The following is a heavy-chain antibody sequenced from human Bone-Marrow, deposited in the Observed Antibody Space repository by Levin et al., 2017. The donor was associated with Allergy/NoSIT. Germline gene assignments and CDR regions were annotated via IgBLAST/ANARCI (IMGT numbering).Heavy chain of an antibody. CDR1: GGTLSKYP. Sequence: GASVKVSCKASGGTLSKYPISWVRQAPGQGLEWMGRIIPMLGVANYAQKFQGRVTITADKSTNTAYMELSSLRSEDTAVYYCASDFYYDSSGHTYYSGMDVWGQGTTVTVSS. D-gene: IGHD3-22*01. CDR2: IIPMLGVA. J-gene: IGHJ6*02. CDR3: ASDFYYDSSGHTYYSGMDV. V-gene: IGHV1-69*04.